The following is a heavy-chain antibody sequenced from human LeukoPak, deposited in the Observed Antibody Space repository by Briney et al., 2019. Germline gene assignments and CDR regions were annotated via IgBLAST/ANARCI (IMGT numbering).Heavy chain of an antibody. Sequence: TGGSLRLSCAASGFTFSGYWMSWVRQAPGKGLGWVANINQDGSEKYYVDSVKGRFTISRDNAKNSLFLQMGSLRVEETAVYDCARESTAGYNSSWYGFRNWGQGTLVSVSS. J-gene: IGHJ1*01. CDR3: ARESTAGYNSSWYGFRN. D-gene: IGHD6-13*01. CDR1: GFTFSGYW. V-gene: IGHV3-7*01. CDR2: INQDGSEK.